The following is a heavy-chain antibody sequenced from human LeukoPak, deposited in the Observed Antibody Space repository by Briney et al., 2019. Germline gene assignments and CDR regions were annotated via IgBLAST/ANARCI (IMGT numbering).Heavy chain of an antibody. CDR3: AAAPILRGEGGEHYKYGMDV. CDR1: GSSMNNYY. J-gene: IGHJ6*02. D-gene: IGHD2-2*02. Sequence: SETLSLTCTVSGSSMNNYYWTWIRQSPGKELEWIGYFHYTRNTNYNPSLRGRVTMSADTSKNQFSLKLNSVTAADTAVYYCAAAPILRGEGGEHYKYGMDVWGQGTTVIVSS. V-gene: IGHV4-59*12. CDR2: FHYTRNT.